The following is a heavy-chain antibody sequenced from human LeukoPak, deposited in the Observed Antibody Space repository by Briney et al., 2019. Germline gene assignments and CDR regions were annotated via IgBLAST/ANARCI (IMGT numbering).Heavy chain of an antibody. CDR2: ISPDGSEK. D-gene: IGHD6-13*01. CDR1: GFTFTTYW. V-gene: IGHV3-7*04. CDR3: ARGGSSRFDQ. J-gene: IGHJ4*02. Sequence: QPGGSLRPSCAASGFTFTTYWMGWVPRAPGKGLGWVAKISPDGSEKYYVDSVKGRFTISRDNAKNSLDLQMSSLRADDTAVYYCARGGSSRFDQWGQGTLVTVSS.